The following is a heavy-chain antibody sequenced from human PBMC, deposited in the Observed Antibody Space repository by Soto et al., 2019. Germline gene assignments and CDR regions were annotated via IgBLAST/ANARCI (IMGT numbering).Heavy chain of an antibody. CDR2: ISYDGSNK. CDR3: ARVHLACVVVTAIDTYYFDY. Sequence: GGSLRLSCAASGFTFSSYAMHWVRQAPGKGLEWVAVISYDGSNKYYADSVKGRFTISRDNSKNTLYLQMNSLRAEDTAVYYCARVHLACVVVTAIDTYYFDYWGQGTLVTVSS. J-gene: IGHJ4*02. D-gene: IGHD2-21*02. V-gene: IGHV3-30-3*01. CDR1: GFTFSSYA.